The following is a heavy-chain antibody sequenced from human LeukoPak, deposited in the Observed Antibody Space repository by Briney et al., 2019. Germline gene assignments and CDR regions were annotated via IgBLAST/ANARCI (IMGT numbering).Heavy chain of an antibody. D-gene: IGHD5-24*01. J-gene: IGHJ4*02. CDR2: IYSGGST. V-gene: IGHV3-66*01. Sequence: PGGSLRLSCAASGFTVSSNYMSWVRQAPGKGLEWVSVIYSGGSTYYADSVKGRFTISRDNSKNTLYLQMNSLRAEDTAVYYCARGGDGYNPYFDYWGQGTLVTVSS. CDR1: GFTVSSNY. CDR3: ARGGDGYNPYFDY.